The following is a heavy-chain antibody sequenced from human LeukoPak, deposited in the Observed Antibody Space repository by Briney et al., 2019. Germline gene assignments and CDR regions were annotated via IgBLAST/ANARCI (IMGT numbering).Heavy chain of an antibody. Sequence: PSQTLSLTCTVPGGSISSGSYYWSWIRQPAGKGLEWIGRIYTSGSTNYNPSLKSRVTISVDTSKNQFSLKLSSVTAADTAVYYCARYTGDLKTFDIWGQGTMVTVSS. CDR1: GGSISSGSYY. J-gene: IGHJ3*02. CDR3: ARYTGDLKTFDI. V-gene: IGHV4-61*02. D-gene: IGHD7-27*01. CDR2: IYTSGST.